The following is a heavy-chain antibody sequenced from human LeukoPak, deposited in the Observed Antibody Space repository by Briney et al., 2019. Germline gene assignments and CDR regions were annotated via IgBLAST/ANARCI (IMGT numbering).Heavy chain of an antibody. Sequence: SETLSLTCTVSGGSISSCYWSWIRQPAGKGLEWIGRIYTSGSTNYNPSLKSRVTMSVDTSKNQFSLKLSSVTAADTAVYYCARGPSHDYYPSHFDYWGQGTLVTVSS. CDR3: ARGPSHDYYPSHFDY. J-gene: IGHJ4*02. V-gene: IGHV4-4*07. CDR2: IYTSGST. CDR1: GGSISSCY. D-gene: IGHD3-16*01.